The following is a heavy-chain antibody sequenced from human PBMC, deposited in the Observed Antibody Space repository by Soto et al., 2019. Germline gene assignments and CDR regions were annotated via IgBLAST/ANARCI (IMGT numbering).Heavy chain of an antibody. CDR1: GYTFTSYD. CDR2: MNPNSGNT. J-gene: IGHJ6*03. V-gene: IGHV1-8*01. D-gene: IGHD3-3*01. CDR3: ARRGYDFWSGYYSRYYYYMDV. Sequence: ASVKVSCKASGYTFTSYDINWVRQATGQGLEWMGWMNPNSGNTGYAQKFQGRVTMTRNTSISTAYMELSSLRSEDTAVYYCARRGYDFWSGYYSRYYYYMDVWGKGTTVTV.